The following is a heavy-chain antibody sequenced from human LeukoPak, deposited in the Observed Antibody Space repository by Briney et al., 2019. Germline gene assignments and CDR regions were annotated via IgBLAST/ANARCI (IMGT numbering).Heavy chain of an antibody. Sequence: GGSLRLSCAASGFTFSGYAMSWVRQAPGKGLEWVSAISGSGGSTYYADSVKGRFTISRDNSKNTLYLQKNSLRAEDTAVYYCAKDRLWYYGSGSYSNWFDPWGQGTLVTVSS. J-gene: IGHJ5*02. D-gene: IGHD3-10*01. CDR3: AKDRLWYYGSGSYSNWFDP. V-gene: IGHV3-23*01. CDR2: ISGSGGST. CDR1: GFTFSGYA.